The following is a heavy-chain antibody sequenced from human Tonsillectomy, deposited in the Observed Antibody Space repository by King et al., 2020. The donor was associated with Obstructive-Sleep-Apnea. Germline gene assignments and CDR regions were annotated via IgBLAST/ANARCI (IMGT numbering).Heavy chain of an antibody. D-gene: IGHD1-14*01. V-gene: IGHV3-33*01. CDR2: IWYDGSNI. CDR1: GFNFRAYG. Sequence: VQLVESGGGVGQPGKSLRLSCAASGFNFRAYGMHWVRQAPGKGLDWVAVIWYDGSNIHYTDSVKGRFTISRDNSNNTLYLQMNSLGGEDTAVYYCVRDGGIGGTEPEYWGQGTLVTVSS. CDR3: VRDGGIGGTEPEY. J-gene: IGHJ4*02.